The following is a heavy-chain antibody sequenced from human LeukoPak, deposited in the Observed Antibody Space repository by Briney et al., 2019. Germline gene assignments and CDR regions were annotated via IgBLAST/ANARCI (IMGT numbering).Heavy chain of an antibody. CDR1: GFTFSSYS. J-gene: IGHJ4*02. CDR3: ARDGENYYDSPNDY. CDR2: ISSSSSYI. Sequence: GGSLRLSCAASGFTFSSYSMNWVRQAPGKGLEWVSSISSSSSYIYYADSVKGRSTISRDNAKNSLYLQMNSLRAEDTAVYYCARDGENYYDSPNDYWGQGTLVTVSS. D-gene: IGHD3-22*01. V-gene: IGHV3-21*01.